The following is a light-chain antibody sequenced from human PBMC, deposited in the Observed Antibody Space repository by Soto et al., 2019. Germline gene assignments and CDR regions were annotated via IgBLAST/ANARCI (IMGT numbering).Light chain of an antibody. CDR1: QSVSSY. J-gene: IGKJ5*01. CDR2: DAS. Sequence: EIVLTQSPCTLPLSPGERATLSCRASQSVSSYLAWYQQKPGQAPRLLIYDASNRATGIPARFSGTGSGTDFTLTINNLEPEDFAVYYCQVRTNWSIAFGRGTRLEIK. V-gene: IGKV3-11*01. CDR3: QVRTNWSIA.